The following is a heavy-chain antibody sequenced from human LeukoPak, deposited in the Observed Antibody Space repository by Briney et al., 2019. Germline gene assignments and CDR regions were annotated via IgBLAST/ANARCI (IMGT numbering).Heavy chain of an antibody. Sequence: LGTLSVTRVVPGGSISIYYWRCIRPPPRRGLEWIGYICFTEKPNHNPHIQSRVTISVDKSKPQFPLNLSSVTTEDTAVYYCAGDSYGFDYWGQGNLVTVSS. CDR3: AGDSYGFDY. D-gene: IGHD5-18*01. CDR2: ICFTEKP. CDR1: GGSISIYY. J-gene: IGHJ4*02. V-gene: IGHV4-59*01.